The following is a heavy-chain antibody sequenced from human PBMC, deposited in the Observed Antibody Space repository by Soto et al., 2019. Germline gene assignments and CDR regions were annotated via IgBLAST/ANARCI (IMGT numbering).Heavy chain of an antibody. CDR1: GGSISSGGYY. V-gene: IGHV4-30-4*08. Sequence: SETLSLTCTVSGGSISSGGYYWSWLRQHPGKGLEWIGYIYYSGSTYYNPSLKSRVTISVDTSKNQFSLKLSSVTAADTAVYYCARVTLRGYSYGYGYFDYWGQGTLVTVSS. CDR3: ARVTLRGYSYGYGYFDY. CDR2: IYYSGST. J-gene: IGHJ4*02. D-gene: IGHD5-18*01.